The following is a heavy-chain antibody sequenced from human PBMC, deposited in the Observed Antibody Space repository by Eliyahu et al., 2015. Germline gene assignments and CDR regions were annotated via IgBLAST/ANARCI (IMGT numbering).Heavy chain of an antibody. D-gene: IGHD6-6*01. CDR2: VPYTGVT. J-gene: IGHJ4*02. Sequence: ELQESGPGLVKPSXXLSLTXTVSGGSXSRHGFYWGXIRQPPGKGLEWIGSVPYTGVTNYNPSLKSRLTMSVDTSKNQFSMKLNSVAATDTAVYYCVRRSSSSFDHWGQGTLVTVSS. V-gene: IGHV4-39*01. CDR3: VRRSSSSFDH. CDR1: GGSXSRHGFY.